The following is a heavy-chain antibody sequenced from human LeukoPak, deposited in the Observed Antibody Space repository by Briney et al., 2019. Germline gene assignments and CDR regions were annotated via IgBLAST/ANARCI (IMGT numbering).Heavy chain of an antibody. D-gene: IGHD3-22*01. CDR2: MNPKSGKT. CDR3: ARGMIAPPASDF. Sequence: ASVKVSCKASGYTFTSYGISWVRQAPGQGLEWMGWMNPKSGKTGYAQKFQGRVTITRNISISTVFMELTSLKSEDTAVYYCARGMIAPPASDFWGQGTLVTVSS. CDR1: GYTFTSYG. J-gene: IGHJ4*02. V-gene: IGHV1-8*03.